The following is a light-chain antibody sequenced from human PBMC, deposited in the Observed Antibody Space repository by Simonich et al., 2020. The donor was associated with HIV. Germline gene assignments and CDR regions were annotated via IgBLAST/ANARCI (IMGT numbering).Light chain of an antibody. CDR1: SSDVGGYNY. J-gene: IGLJ3*02. V-gene: IGLV2-14*01. Sequence: QSALTQPASVSGSPGQSITISCTGTSSDVGGYNYVSWYQQHPGKAPKRMIYDVSKRPSGVSNRFSGSKSGNTASLTSSGLQAEDEADYYCSSYTSSSTWVFGGGTKLTVL. CDR2: DVS. CDR3: SSYTSSSTWV.